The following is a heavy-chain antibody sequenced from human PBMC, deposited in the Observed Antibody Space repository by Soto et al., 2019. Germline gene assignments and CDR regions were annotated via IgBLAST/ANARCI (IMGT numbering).Heavy chain of an antibody. Sequence: QAQMQESGPGLVKPSGTLSLTCAVSGGSISSSYWWSWVRQPPGKGLEWIGEIYHSGSTNYNTSLKSRVTISVDKTKTQFSLKVTSVTTADMAVYYCARVSGSYYYGTDFWGQGTTVTVYS. V-gene: IGHV4-4*02. CDR1: GGSISSSYW. J-gene: IGHJ6*02. CDR3: ARVSGSYYYGTDF. CDR2: IYHSGST.